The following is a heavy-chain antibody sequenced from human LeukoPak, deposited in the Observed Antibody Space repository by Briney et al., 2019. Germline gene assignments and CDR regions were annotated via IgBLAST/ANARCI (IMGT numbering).Heavy chain of an antibody. V-gene: IGHV1-3*01. Sequence: ASVKVSCKASGYTFDVYYIHWVRQAPGQRLEWMGWINAGNGNTKFSQKFQGRVTITRDTSASTAYMELSSLRSEDTAVYYCARGGVPGYYYDSSGYYYHYFDYWGQGTLVTVSS. CDR2: INAGNGNT. D-gene: IGHD3-22*01. J-gene: IGHJ4*02. CDR3: ARGGVPGYYYDSSGYYYHYFDY. CDR1: GYTFDVYY.